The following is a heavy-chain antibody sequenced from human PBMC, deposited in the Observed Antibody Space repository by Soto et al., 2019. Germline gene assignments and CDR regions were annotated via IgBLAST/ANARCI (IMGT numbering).Heavy chain of an antibody. D-gene: IGHD3-10*01. CDR2: IYPGGVNI. Sequence: ASVKVSCKAIGYSFTSHYMHWVRQAPGQGLEWMGTIYPGGVNIGYAQKFKGRVTMTKDTSTSTVYMELSSLRSEDTAVYYCARDPFTMVRGVIPYFDYWGQGTPVTVSS. CDR1: GYSFTSHY. V-gene: IGHV1-46*01. CDR3: ARDPFTMVRGVIPYFDY. J-gene: IGHJ4*02.